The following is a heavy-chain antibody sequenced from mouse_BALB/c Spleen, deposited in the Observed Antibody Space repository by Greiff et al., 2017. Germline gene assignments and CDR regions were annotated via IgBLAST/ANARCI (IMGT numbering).Heavy chain of an antibody. CDR2: IYPGDGDT. CDR1: GYTFTSYW. J-gene: IGHJ3*01. CDR3: ARSVRFAY. V-gene: IGHV1-87*01. Sequence: VQLQQSGAELARPGASVKLSCKASGYTFTSYWMQWVKQRPGQGLEWIGAIYPGDGDTRYTQKFKGKATLTADKSSSTAYMQLSSLTSEDSAVYYCARSVRFAYWGQGTLVTVSA.